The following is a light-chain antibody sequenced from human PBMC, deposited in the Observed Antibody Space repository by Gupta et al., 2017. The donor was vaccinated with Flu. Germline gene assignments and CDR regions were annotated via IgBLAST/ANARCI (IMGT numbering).Light chain of an antibody. Sequence: QSVLTQPPSASGTPGQRGTISCSGSSSNIGSNYVYWYQQLPGTAPKLLIYRNNQRPSGVPDRFSGSKSGTSASLAISGLRSEDEADYYCAAWDDSLSGPWVFGGGTKLTVL. CDR3: AAWDDSLSGPWV. CDR2: RNN. V-gene: IGLV1-47*01. J-gene: IGLJ3*02. CDR1: SSNIGSNY.